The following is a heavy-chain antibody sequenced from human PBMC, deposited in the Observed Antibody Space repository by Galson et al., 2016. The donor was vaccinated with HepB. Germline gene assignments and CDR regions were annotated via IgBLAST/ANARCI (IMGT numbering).Heavy chain of an antibody. CDR2: IYFGGAT. CDR1: GITVSDNH. Sequence: SLRLSCAASGITVSDNHMSWVRQAPGKGLEWVSVIYFGGATYYADSVKGRFTVSRDRSKNTVYLQLNSLRAEDTAVYYCARVGYCTSSNCYTGFYYGMDVWGQGTTVTVSS. D-gene: IGHD2-2*02. J-gene: IGHJ6*02. V-gene: IGHV3-66*01. CDR3: ARVGYCTSSNCYTGFYYGMDV.